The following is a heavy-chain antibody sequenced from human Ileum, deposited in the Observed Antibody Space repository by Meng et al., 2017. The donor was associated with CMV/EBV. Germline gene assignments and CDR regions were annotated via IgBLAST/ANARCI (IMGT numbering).Heavy chain of an antibody. V-gene: IGHV3-74*01. J-gene: IGHJ4*02. D-gene: IGHD3-10*01. CDR3: VKYYGLGTYSLDY. CDR2: INTDGSTT. Sequence: ASGFIFSSNWMHWVRQAPGKGLVWVSQINTDGSTTTYSDSVKGRFTISRDKAKNTLYLQMNSLRAEDTALYYCVKYYGLGTYSLDYWGQGTLVTVSS. CDR1: GFIFSSNW.